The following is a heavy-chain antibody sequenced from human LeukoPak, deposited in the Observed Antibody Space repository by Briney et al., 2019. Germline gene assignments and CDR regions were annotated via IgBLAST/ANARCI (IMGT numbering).Heavy chain of an antibody. CDR1: GGTFSSYA. V-gene: IGHV1-69*01. Sequence: SVKVSCKASGGTFSSYAISWVRQAPGQGLEWMGGIIPILGTANYAQKFQGRVTITADESTSTAYMELSSLRSEDTAVYYCAPYYDFWSGYYEREVWFDPWGQGTLVTVSS. D-gene: IGHD3-3*01. J-gene: IGHJ5*02. CDR2: IIPILGTA. CDR3: APYYDFWSGYYEREVWFDP.